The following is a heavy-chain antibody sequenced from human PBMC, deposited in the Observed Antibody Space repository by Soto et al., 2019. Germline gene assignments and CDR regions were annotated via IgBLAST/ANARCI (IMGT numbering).Heavy chain of an antibody. J-gene: IGHJ6*02. V-gene: IGHV3-23*01. CDR2: ISGSGART. CDR1: GFIFSSYA. CDR3: ANGVAYKVMVLEHDYYYYGMDV. D-gene: IGHD2-8*01. Sequence: PGGSLRLSCAASGFIFSSYAMSWVRQAPGKGLQWVSGISGSGARTYYADSVRGRLTISRDNSKNTLYLQMNSLRAEDTAVYYCANGVAYKVMVLEHDYYYYGMDVWGQGTTVTVSS.